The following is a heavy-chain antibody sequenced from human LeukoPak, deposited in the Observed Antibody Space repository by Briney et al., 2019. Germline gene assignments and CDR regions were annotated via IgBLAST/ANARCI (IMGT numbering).Heavy chain of an antibody. V-gene: IGHV4-59*01. J-gene: IGHJ5*02. D-gene: IGHD3-10*01. CDR1: GASINSYY. CDR3: ARGGYYGSGNDFRFDP. Sequence: SETLSLTCTVSGASINSYYWSWIRQPPGKGLEWIGYIYYSGSTYYKPSLKSRVTISLDTSKNQFSLKLSSVTAADTAVYYCARGGYYGSGNDFRFDPWGQGTLVTVSS. CDR2: IYYSGST.